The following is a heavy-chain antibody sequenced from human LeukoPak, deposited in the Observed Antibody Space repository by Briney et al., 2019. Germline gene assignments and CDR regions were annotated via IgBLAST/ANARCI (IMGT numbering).Heavy chain of an antibody. D-gene: IGHD3-10*01. V-gene: IGHV1-69*04. CDR3: AREKVVRGMGAFDI. CDR1: GGTFSSYA. J-gene: IGHJ3*02. Sequence: SVKVSCKASGGTFSSYAISWVRQAPGQGLEWMGRIIPILGIANYAQKFQGRVTITADKSTSTAYMELSSLRSEDTAVYYCAREKVVRGMGAFDIWGQGTMVTVSS. CDR2: IIPILGIA.